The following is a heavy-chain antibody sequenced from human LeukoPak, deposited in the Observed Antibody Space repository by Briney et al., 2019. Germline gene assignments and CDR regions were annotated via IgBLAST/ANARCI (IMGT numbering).Heavy chain of an antibody. CDR2: IYYSGST. CDR3: ARDYPSGSYHLAYFDL. CDR1: GGSISSYY. D-gene: IGHD1-26*01. J-gene: IGHJ2*01. Sequence: PSETLSLTCTVSGGSISSYYWSWIRQPPGKGLEWIGYIYYSGSTNYNPSLKSRVTISVDTSKNQFSLKLSSVTAADTAVYYCARDYPSGSYHLAYFDLWGRGTLVTVSS. V-gene: IGHV4-59*01.